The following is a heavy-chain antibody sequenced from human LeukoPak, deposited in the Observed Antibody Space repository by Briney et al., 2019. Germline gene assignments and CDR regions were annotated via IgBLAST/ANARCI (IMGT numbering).Heavy chain of an antibody. CDR2: IRYDGSNK. CDR1: GFTFSSFG. J-gene: IGHJ4*02. Sequence: PGESLRLSCAASGFTFSSFGMHWVRQAPGKGLEWVTFIRYDGSNKYYADSVRGRFTISRDNSKNTLYLQMNSLRGDDTAVYYCAKGDYELWSGPGYWGQGTLVTVSS. V-gene: IGHV3-30*02. CDR3: AKGDYELWSGPGY. D-gene: IGHD3-3*01.